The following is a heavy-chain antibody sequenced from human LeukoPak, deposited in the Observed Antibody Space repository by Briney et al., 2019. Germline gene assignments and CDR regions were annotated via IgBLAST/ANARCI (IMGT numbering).Heavy chain of an antibody. D-gene: IGHD3-16*01. CDR2: IRSKANSYAT. CDR1: GFTFSGTA. Sequence: GGSLRLSCAASGFTFSGTAMHWVRQASGTGLEWVGRIRSKANSYATAYAASVKGRFTISRDDSKNTAYLQMNSLKTEDTAVYYCTRRGDYVWGSYPSVHTWGQGTLVTVSS. V-gene: IGHV3-73*01. J-gene: IGHJ5*02. CDR3: TRRGDYVWGSYPSVHT.